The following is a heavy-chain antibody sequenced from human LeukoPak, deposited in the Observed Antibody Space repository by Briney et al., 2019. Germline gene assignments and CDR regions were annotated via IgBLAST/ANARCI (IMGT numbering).Heavy chain of an antibody. CDR2: VTSSGGHM. V-gene: IGHV3-11*04. Sequence: GGSLRLSCAASGFIFSDYYMTWIRQAPGKGLEWVSYVTSSGGHMYYADSAKGRFTISRDNAKNSLDLQMNSLRAEDTAVYYCARVARYGDYIGGSDYWGQGALVTVSS. CDR3: ARVARYGDYIGGSDY. J-gene: IGHJ4*02. CDR1: GFIFSDYY. D-gene: IGHD4-17*01.